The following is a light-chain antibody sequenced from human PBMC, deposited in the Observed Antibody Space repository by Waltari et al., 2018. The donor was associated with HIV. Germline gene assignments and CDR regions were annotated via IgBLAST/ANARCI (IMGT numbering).Light chain of an antibody. CDR1: TSNIGNNY. CDR2: DND. Sequence: QSLLTQPPSVSAATGQKIIISCSGSTSNIGNNYVSWYQHLPGPAPKVLIYDNDKRPSGMPDRFSGSKSGTSATLAITGLQTGDEADYYCATWDSSLSAVVFGGGTKVTVL. V-gene: IGLV1-51*01. J-gene: IGLJ2*01. CDR3: ATWDSSLSAVV.